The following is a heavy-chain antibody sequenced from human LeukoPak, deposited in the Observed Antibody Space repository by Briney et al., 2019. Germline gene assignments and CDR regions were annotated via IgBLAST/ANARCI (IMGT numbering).Heavy chain of an antibody. V-gene: IGHV1-18*01. Sequence: ASVKVSCKASGYTFTSYGISWLRQAPGQGLEWMGWISAYNGNTNYAQKLQGRVTMTTDTSTSTAYMELRSLRSDDTAVYYCARDPSQYYDSSGYYNLDYWGQGTLVTVSS. CDR1: GYTFTSYG. D-gene: IGHD3-22*01. CDR2: ISAYNGNT. J-gene: IGHJ4*02. CDR3: ARDPSQYYDSSGYYNLDY.